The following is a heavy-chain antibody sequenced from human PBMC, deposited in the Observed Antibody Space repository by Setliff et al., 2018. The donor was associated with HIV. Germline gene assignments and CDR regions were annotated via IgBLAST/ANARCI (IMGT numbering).Heavy chain of an antibody. D-gene: IGHD5-12*01. CDR3: ARPSAGGGYNYWYFDL. CDR1: GGSISSGGYY. V-gene: IGHV4-39*01. CDR2: VHYSGAA. J-gene: IGHJ2*01. Sequence: ETLSLTCTVSGGSISSGGYYWSWIRQHPGKGLEWIGIVHYSGAAYYNPSPKSRVTISVDTSQNQFSLKLRSVTAADTAVYYCARPSAGGGYNYWYFDLWGRGTLVTVSS.